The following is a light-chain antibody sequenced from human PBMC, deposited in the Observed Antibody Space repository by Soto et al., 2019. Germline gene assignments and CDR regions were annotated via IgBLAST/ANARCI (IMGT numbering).Light chain of an antibody. CDR1: QSLTNTF. Sequence: EILLTQSPGTLSLSPGDRATLSCRASQSLTNTFLAWYQQIPGQTPRLLIYGASTRATGIPDRFSGSRSGKDFTLAISRLEPEDFAVYFCQQYGTLPLSFGGVNKVEIK. J-gene: IGKJ4*01. CDR2: GAS. V-gene: IGKV3-20*01. CDR3: QQYGTLPLS.